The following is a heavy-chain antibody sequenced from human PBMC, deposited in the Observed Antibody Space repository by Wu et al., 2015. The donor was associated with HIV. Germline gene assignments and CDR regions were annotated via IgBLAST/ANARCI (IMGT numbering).Heavy chain of an antibody. CDR1: GYTFTSYD. CDR2: MNPNSGNT. D-gene: IGHD3-10*01. CDR3: ARCATMVRGVSNYYYGMDV. V-gene: IGHV1-8*03. Sequence: QVQLVQSGAEVKKPGASVKVSCKASGYTFTSYDINWVRQATGQGLEWMGWMNPNSGNTGYAQKFQGRVTITRNTSISTAYMEQSSLRSEDTAVYYCARCATMVRGVSNYYYGMDVWGQGTTVTVSS. J-gene: IGHJ6*02.